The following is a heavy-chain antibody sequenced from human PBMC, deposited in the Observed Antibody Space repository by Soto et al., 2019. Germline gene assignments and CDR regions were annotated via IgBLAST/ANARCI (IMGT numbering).Heavy chain of an antibody. Sequence: ASLKFSCKASGYTLTGYFMPWVRQPPGQGLEWMGLINPDRGSTNYAQKFKGSVTMPRDTSTSTAYIALSGLRSEATAVFYVAGIPESTGWFAYWGQGTLVTVSS. CDR1: GYTLTGYF. CDR2: INPDRGST. CDR3: AGIPESTGWFAY. J-gene: IGHJ4*02. D-gene: IGHD1-20*01. V-gene: IGHV1-2*02.